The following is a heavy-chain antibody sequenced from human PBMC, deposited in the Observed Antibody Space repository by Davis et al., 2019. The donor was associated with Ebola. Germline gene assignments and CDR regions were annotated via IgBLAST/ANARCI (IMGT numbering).Heavy chain of an antibody. CDR1: GYSFTSYW. D-gene: IGHD3-16*01. Sequence: PGGSLRLSCKGSGYSFTSYWIGWVRQLPGKGLEWMGIIYPGDSDTRYSPSFQGQVTISADKSISTAYLQWSSLKASDTAMYYYARHEDSVMIDYWGQGTLVTVSS. CDR3: ARHEDSVMIDY. J-gene: IGHJ4*02. V-gene: IGHV5-51*01. CDR2: IYPGDSDT.